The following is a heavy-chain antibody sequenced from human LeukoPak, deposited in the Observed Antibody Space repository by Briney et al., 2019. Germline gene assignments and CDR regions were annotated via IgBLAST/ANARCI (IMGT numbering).Heavy chain of an antibody. CDR3: ARNYDFWSGSMDV. V-gene: IGHV4-61*02. CDR2: IYTSGST. J-gene: IGHJ6*03. Sequence: SETLSLTCTVSGGSISSGSYYWSWIRQPAGKGLEWIGRIYTSGSTNYNPSLKSRVTISVDTSKNQFSLKLSSVAAADTAVYYCARNYDFWSGSMDVWGKGTTVTVSS. CDR1: GGSISSGSYY. D-gene: IGHD3-3*01.